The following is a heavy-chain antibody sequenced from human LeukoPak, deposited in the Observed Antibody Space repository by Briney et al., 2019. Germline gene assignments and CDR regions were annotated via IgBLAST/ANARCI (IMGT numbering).Heavy chain of an antibody. CDR2: IYTSGST. V-gene: IGHV4-61*02. J-gene: IGHJ5*02. CDR1: GGSISSSSYY. D-gene: IGHD4-17*01. Sequence: PSETLSLTCTVSGGSISSSSYYWSWIRQPAGKGLEWIGRIYTSGSTNYNPSLKSRVTMSVDTSKNQFSLKLSSVTAADTAVYYCARDYGDPRGYWFDPWGQGTLVTVSS. CDR3: ARDYGDPRGYWFDP.